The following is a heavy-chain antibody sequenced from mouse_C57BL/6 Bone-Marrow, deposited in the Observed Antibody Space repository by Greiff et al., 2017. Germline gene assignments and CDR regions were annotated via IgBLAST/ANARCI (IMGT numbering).Heavy chain of an antibody. CDR2: ISSGGSYT. CDR1: GFTFSSYG. J-gene: IGHJ3*01. Sequence: EVKVVESGGDLVKPGGSLKLSCAASGFTFSSYGMSWVRQTPDKRLEWVATISSGGSYTYYPDSVKGRFTISRDNAKSTQYLQMSSLKSENTAMDYCARAYYDGSWFAYWGQGNLVTVSA. V-gene: IGHV5-6*01. CDR3: ARAYYDGSWFAY. D-gene: IGHD1-1*01.